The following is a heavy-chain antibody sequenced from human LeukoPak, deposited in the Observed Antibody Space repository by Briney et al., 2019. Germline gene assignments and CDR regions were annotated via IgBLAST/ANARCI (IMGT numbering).Heavy chain of an antibody. CDR2: ISSDSSSI. D-gene: IGHD2-2*02. V-gene: IGHV3-21*01. Sequence: GGSLRLSCAASGFTFSSYAMHWVRQAPGKGLEWVSSISSDSSSIYYADSVKGRFTISRDNAKNSLYLQMNSLRAEDTAVYYCARGPIPDYWGQGTLVTVSS. CDR1: GFTFSSYA. J-gene: IGHJ4*02. CDR3: ARGPIPDY.